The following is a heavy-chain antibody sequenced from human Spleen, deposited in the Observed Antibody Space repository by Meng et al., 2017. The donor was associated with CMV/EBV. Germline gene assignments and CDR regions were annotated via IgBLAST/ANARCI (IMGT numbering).Heavy chain of an antibody. J-gene: IGHJ4*02. V-gene: IGHV5-51*01. CDR2: IYLSDSDT. Sequence: GESLKISCNGSGYRFTSQWIAWVRQMPGKGLEWMGIIYLSDSDTRYSPSFQGQVTISADKSISTAYLQWSSLKASDTAMYYCARPRSGDLYLDFWGQGTLVTVSS. D-gene: IGHD4-17*01. CDR3: ARPRSGDLYLDF. CDR1: GYRFTSQW.